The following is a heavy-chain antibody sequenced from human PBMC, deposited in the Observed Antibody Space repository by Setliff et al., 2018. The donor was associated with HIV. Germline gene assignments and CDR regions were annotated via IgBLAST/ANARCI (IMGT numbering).Heavy chain of an antibody. CDR1: GGSLTNYY. CDR3: ARSPVFRRYYDSSGYYFDY. Sequence: SETLSLTCTLYGGSLTNYYWTWIRQSPEKGLEWIGEIVDSGSTNYNPSLKSRVTISVDTSKNQFSLKLSSVTAADTAVYYCARSPVFRRYYDSSGYYFDYWGQGTLVTVSS. CDR2: IVDSGST. J-gene: IGHJ4*02. V-gene: IGHV4-59*01. D-gene: IGHD3-22*01.